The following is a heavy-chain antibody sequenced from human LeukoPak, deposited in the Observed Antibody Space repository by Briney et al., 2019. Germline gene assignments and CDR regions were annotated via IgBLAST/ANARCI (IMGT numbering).Heavy chain of an antibody. V-gene: IGHV1-18*01. CDR3: ARVSDYAHPHFESPI. CDR1: GYTFSSYG. Sequence: ASVKVSCKASGYTFSSYGISWVRQAPGQGLEWMGWISAYNGNTNYAQKLQGRVTMTTDTSTSTAYMELRSLRSDDTAVYYCARVSDYAHPHFESPIWGQGTMVTVSS. D-gene: IGHD4-17*01. J-gene: IGHJ3*02. CDR2: ISAYNGNT.